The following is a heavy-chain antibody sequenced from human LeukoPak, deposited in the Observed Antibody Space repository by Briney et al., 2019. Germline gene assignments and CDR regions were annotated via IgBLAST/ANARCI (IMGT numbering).Heavy chain of an antibody. D-gene: IGHD3-22*01. Sequence: GGSLRLSCAASGFTFRSYGMHWVRQAPGKGLEWVAFIRYDGSNKYYADSVKGRFTISRDNSKNTLYLQMNSLRAEDTAVYYCPKDKTYYYDSSGYSPMDYWGQGTLVTVSS. CDR3: PKDKTYYYDSSGYSPMDY. CDR1: GFTFRSYG. V-gene: IGHV3-30*02. J-gene: IGHJ4*02. CDR2: IRYDGSNK.